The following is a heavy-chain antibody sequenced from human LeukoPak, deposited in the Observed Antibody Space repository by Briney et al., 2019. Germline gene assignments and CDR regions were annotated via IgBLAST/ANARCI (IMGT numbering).Heavy chain of an antibody. V-gene: IGHV4-30-2*01. Sequence: PSQTLSLTCTVSGGSISSGGYYWSWIRQPPGKGLEWIGCIYHSGSTYYNPSLKSRVTISVDRSKNQFSLKLSSVTAADTAVYYCARDTPPYCSSTSCYSDFDIWGQGTMVTVSS. CDR2: IYHSGST. D-gene: IGHD2-2*01. CDR1: GGSISSGGYY. CDR3: ARDTPPYCSSTSCYSDFDI. J-gene: IGHJ3*02.